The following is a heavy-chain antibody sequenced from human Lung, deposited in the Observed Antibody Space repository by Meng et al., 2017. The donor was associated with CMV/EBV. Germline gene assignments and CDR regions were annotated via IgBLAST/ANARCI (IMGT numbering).Heavy chain of an antibody. CDR1: GVSVTYNSYY. D-gene: IGHD3-9*01. Sequence: SETLSLXCTVSGVSVTYNSYYWSWIRQSPGKGLEWIGYIYVSKNTKYNPSLQSRVTMSVDTTKNQVFLKLSSVTAADTAVYYCARDRAWLGRGSYDFWGQGXLVTVSS. CDR2: IYVSKNT. V-gene: IGHV4-61*01. CDR3: ARDRAWLGRGSYDF. J-gene: IGHJ3*01.